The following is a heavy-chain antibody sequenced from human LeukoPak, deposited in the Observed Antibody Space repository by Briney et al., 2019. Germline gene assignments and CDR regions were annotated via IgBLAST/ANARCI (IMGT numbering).Heavy chain of an antibody. CDR1: GYTFTGYY. CDR3: ARGQQLGGWFDP. Sequence: GASVKVSCKASGYTFTGYYMHWVRQAPGQGLEWMGRINPNSGGTNYAQKFQGRVTMTRDTSISTAYMELSRLRSDDTAVCYCARGQQLGGWFDPWGQGTLVTVSS. V-gene: IGHV1-2*06. J-gene: IGHJ5*02. CDR2: INPNSGGT. D-gene: IGHD6-13*01.